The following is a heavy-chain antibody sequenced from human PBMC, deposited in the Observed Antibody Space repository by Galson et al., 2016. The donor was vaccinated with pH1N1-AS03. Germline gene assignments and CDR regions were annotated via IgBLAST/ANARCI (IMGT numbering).Heavy chain of an antibody. CDR2: ISTGSSSI. CDR1: GFPFSGYS. V-gene: IGHV3-21*04. J-gene: IGHJ4*02. D-gene: IGHD6-19*01. Sequence: SLRLSCAASGFPFSGYSMNWVRQAPGKGLEWVSFISTGSSSIYYADSVKGRLTISRDNAQNLLYLQMNSLRDEDTAVYYCARDGPPQGISVAGSFDFWGQGTLVTVSS. CDR3: ARDGPPQGISVAGSFDF.